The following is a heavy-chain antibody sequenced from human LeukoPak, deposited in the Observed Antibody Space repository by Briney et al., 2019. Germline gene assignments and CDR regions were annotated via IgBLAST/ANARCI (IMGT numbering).Heavy chain of an antibody. D-gene: IGHD5-18*01. CDR3: AKDGSGYSYGYNAHVDY. V-gene: IGHV3-23*01. CDR2: ISGSGGST. CDR1: GFTFSSYA. Sequence: GGSLRLSCAASGFTFSSYAMSWVRQAPGKGLEWVSAISGSGGSTYYADSVKGRFTISRDNSKNTLYLQMNSLRAEDTAVYYCAKDGSGYSYGYNAHVDYWGQGTLVTVSS. J-gene: IGHJ4*02.